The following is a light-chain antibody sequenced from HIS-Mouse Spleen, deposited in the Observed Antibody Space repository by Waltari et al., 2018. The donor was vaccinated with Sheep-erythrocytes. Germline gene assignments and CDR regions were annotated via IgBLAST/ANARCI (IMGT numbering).Light chain of an antibody. Sequence: QSALTQPRSVSGSPGQSVTISCTVTSSYVGGYNYFSWYQQHPGKAPKLMIYDVSKRPSGVPDRFSGSKSGNTASLTISGLQAEDEADYYCCSYAGSYNHVFATGTKVTVL. CDR3: CSYAGSYNHV. CDR2: DVS. CDR1: SSYVGGYNY. V-gene: IGLV2-11*01. J-gene: IGLJ1*01.